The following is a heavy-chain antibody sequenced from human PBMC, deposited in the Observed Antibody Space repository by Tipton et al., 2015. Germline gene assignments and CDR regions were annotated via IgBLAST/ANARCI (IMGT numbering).Heavy chain of an antibody. CDR1: GASISSFY. CDR3: ARGRAELDH. J-gene: IGHJ5*02. Sequence: TLSLTCSVSGASISSFYWSWIRQPPGMGPDCIGFIYYTGSTNYNPSLKSRVTISIDTSRNQFSLNLMSVTAADTAVYYRARGRAELDHWGQGILVTVSS. D-gene: IGHD1-26*01. V-gene: IGHV4-59*01. CDR2: IYYTGST.